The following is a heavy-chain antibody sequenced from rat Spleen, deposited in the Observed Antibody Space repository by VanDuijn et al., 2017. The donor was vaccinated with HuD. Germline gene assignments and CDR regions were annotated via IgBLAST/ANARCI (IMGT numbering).Heavy chain of an antibody. CDR1: GFTFSDYN. CDR2: IIYDGIRT. D-gene: IGHD5-1*01. J-gene: IGHJ4*01. Sequence: EVQLVESGGDLVQPGRSLKLSCAASGFTFSDYNMAWVRQAPKKGLEWVATIIYDGIRTYYRDSVKGRFTISRDNAKSTLYLQMDSLRSEDTATYYCTTDRTGALMDAWGQGASVTVSS. CDR3: TTDRTGALMDA. V-gene: IGHV5S10*01.